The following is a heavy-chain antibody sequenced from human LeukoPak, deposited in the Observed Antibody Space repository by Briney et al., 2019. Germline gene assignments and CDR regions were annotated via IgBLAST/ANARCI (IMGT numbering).Heavy chain of an antibody. J-gene: IGHJ4*02. Sequence: SETLSLTCTVSGGSISSYYWSWIRQPPGKGLEWIGYIFYSGSTYYSPSLKSRVTISLDTSRNQFSLKLNSVTAADTAVYYCARDRYSSSWSVFDYWGQGTLVTVSS. CDR2: IFYSGST. CDR1: GGSISSYY. V-gene: IGHV4-59*12. D-gene: IGHD6-13*01. CDR3: ARDRYSSSWSVFDY.